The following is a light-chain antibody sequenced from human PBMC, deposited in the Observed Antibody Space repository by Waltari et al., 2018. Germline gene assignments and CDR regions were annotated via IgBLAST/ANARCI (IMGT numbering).Light chain of an antibody. CDR2: DVS. V-gene: IGLV2-14*03. CDR3: SSHADTNTAI. J-gene: IGLJ2*01. Sequence: QSALTQPASVSGSPGQSITISCTGTSSDVGGYNYVSWYQQHPGKAPKVIIFDVSNRPSCISNRFSGSKSGNTASLTISGLQAEDEAHYYCSSHADTNTAIFGGGTKVTVL. CDR1: SSDVGGYNY.